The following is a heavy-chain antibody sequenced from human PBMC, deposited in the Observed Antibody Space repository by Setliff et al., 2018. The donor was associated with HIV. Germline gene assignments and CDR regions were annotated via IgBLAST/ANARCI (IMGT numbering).Heavy chain of an antibody. J-gene: IGHJ4*02. CDR1: GFSNSA. CDR3: TRHRGSFDY. D-gene: IGHD1-26*01. Sequence: PGGSLRLSCAASGFSNSALHWVRQAPGKGLEWVGRIRSKANNYATEYGASVKGRFIISRDDSKNMAYLQMNGLRTEDTAIYYCTRHRGSFDYWGLGTLVTVSS. CDR2: IRSKANNYAT. V-gene: IGHV3-73*01.